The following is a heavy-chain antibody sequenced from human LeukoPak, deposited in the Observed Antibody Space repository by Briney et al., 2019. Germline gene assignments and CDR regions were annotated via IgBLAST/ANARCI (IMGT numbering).Heavy chain of an antibody. J-gene: IGHJ4*02. D-gene: IGHD5-18*01. V-gene: IGHV5-51*01. CDR3: TRTATSMEIDY. CDR2: IYPGDSHT. Sequence: GESLKISCKGSGYSFTSYWIAWVRQMPGKGLEWMRIIYPGDSHTRYSPSFQGQVTVSAGKFISTAYLQWSSLKASDTAMYYCTRTATSMEIDYWGQGTLVTVSS. CDR1: GYSFTSYW.